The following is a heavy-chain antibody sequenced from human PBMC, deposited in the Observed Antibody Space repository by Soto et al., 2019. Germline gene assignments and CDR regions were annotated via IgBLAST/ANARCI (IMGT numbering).Heavy chain of an antibody. J-gene: IGHJ4*02. CDR3: AGSPLVITFGDTIWAPEYYFDY. D-gene: IGHD3-16*01. Sequence: ASVKVSCKASGYTFTSYGISWVRQAPGQGLEWMGWISAYNGNTNYAQKLQGRVTMTTDTSTSTAYMELRSLRSDDTAVYYCAGSPLVITFGDTIWAPEYYFDYWGQGTLVTVSS. V-gene: IGHV1-18*01. CDR1: GYTFTSYG. CDR2: ISAYNGNT.